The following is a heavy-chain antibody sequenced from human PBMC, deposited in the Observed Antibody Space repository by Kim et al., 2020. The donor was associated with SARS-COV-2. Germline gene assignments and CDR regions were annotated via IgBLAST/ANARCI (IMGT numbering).Heavy chain of an antibody. CDR3: ARTADTSGYRNWFDP. V-gene: IGHV3-53*01. J-gene: IGHJ5*02. D-gene: IGHD3-22*01. Sequence: AGSVKGRFTISRNNSQNTMYLQMNTLRVEDTADYYCARTADTSGYRNWFDPWGQGTLVTVAS.